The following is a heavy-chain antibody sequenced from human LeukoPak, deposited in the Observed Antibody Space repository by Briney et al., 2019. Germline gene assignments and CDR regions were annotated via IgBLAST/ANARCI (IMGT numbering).Heavy chain of an antibody. J-gene: IGHJ4*02. CDR2: ISSSSSYI. V-gene: IGHV3-21*01. D-gene: IGHD3-3*01. Sequence: GRSLRLSCAASGFTFSSYSMNWVRQAPGKGLEWVSSISSSSSYIYYADSVKGRFTISRDNAKNSLYLQMNSLRAEDTAVYYCARGPHGGFVIIPTEFWGQGTLVTVSS. CDR3: ARGPHGGFVIIPTEF. CDR1: GFTFSSYS.